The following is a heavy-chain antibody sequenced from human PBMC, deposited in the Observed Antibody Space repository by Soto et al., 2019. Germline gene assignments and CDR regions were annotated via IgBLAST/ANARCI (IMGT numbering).Heavy chain of an antibody. D-gene: IGHD5-18*01. V-gene: IGHV1-18*01. J-gene: IGHJ4*02. CDR2: ISAYNGNT. CDR1: GYTFTSYG. CDR3: ASSLLVGYGLEGESD. Sequence: QVQLLQSGDEEKKPGATVTVSCKASGYTFTSYGISWVRLAPGQGLELMGWISAYNGNTKYAQKLQGRVTMTTDTTTSTAYRELMCRRSDDTAVYYCASSLLVGYGLEGESDWGQGTLVTVSS.